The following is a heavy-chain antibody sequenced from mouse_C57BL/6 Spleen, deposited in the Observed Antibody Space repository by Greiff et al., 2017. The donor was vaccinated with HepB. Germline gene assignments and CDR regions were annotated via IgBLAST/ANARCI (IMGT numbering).Heavy chain of an antibody. J-gene: IGHJ4*01. CDR1: GYSITSGYD. CDR3: ARGRSYYAMDY. Sequence: EVKVEESGPGMVKPSQSLSLTCTVTGYSITSGYDWHWIRHFPGNKLEWMGYISYSGSTNYNPSLKSRISITHDTSKNHFFLKLNSVTTEDTATYYCARGRSYYAMDYWGQGTSVTVSS. CDR2: ISYSGST. V-gene: IGHV3-1*01.